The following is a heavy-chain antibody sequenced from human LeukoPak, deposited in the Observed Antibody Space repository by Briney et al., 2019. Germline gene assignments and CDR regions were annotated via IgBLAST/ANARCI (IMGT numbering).Heavy chain of an antibody. CDR3: ARDSGNQYDYVWGSYRTTFFDY. J-gene: IGHJ4*02. Sequence: PGGSLRLSCAASEFTFSSYWMSWVRQAPGKGLEWVANIKQDGSEKYYVDSVKGRFTISRDNAKNSLYLQMNSLRAEDTAVYYCARDSGNQYDYVWGSYRTTFFDYWGQGTLVTVSS. CDR2: IKQDGSEK. D-gene: IGHD3-16*02. V-gene: IGHV3-7*01. CDR1: EFTFSSYW.